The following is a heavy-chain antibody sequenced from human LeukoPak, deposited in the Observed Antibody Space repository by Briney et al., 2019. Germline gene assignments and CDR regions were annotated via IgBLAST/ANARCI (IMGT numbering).Heavy chain of an antibody. V-gene: IGHV4-59*08. J-gene: IGHJ4*02. CDR2: IYYSGST. D-gene: IGHD2/OR15-2a*01. Sequence: SETLSLTCTVSGGSISSYYWSWIRQPPGKGLEWIGYIYYSGSTNYNPSLKSRVTISVDTSKNQFSLKLSSVTAADTAVYYCARGAQEYDYWGQGTLVTVSS. CDR3: ARGAQEYDY. CDR1: GGSISSYY.